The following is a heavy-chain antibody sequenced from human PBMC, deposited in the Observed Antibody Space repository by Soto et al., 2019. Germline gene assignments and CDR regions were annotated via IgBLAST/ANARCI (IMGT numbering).Heavy chain of an antibody. CDR3: ARDLGVALATLTLDY. J-gene: IGHJ4*02. V-gene: IGHV3-23*01. CDR2: ITASGSAT. D-gene: IGHD2-15*01. Sequence: PGGSLRLSCAASGFTFSSYAMTWVRQAPGQGLEYVSSITASGSATFYAASVRGRFAISRDDAKNSLYLQMNSLRVEDTGVYYCARDLGVALATLTLDYWGQGTLVTVSS. CDR1: GFTFSSYA.